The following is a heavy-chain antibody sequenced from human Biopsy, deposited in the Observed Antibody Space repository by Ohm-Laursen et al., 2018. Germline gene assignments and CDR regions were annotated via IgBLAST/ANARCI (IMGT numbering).Heavy chain of an antibody. Sequence: SDTLSLTCPVSGGSISRDYWSWIRQTPGKGLEWIGYIYYSGSTNYNPSLKSRVTISVDTSKNQFSLRLNSVTAADTAVYYCARAANSTGWPYYYFYGMDVWGQGTTVTVSS. V-gene: IGHV4-59*07. CDR3: ARAANSTGWPYYYFYGMDV. J-gene: IGHJ6*02. CDR2: IYYSGST. CDR1: GGSISRDY. D-gene: IGHD2/OR15-2a*01.